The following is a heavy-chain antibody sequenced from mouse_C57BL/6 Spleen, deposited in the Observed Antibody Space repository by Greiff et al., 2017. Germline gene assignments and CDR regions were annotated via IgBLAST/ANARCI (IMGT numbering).Heavy chain of an antibody. D-gene: IGHD1-1*01. J-gene: IGHJ2*01. CDR2: IRLKSDNYAT. CDR1: GFTFSNYW. CDR3: TPYYYGSSFYFDY. V-gene: IGHV6-3*01. Sequence: EVKLEESGGGLVQPGGSMKLSCVASGFTFSNYWMNWVRQSPEKGLEWVAQIRLKSDNYATHYAESVKGRFTISRDVSKSSVYLQMNNLRAEDTGIYYCTPYYYGSSFYFDYWGQGTTLTVSS.